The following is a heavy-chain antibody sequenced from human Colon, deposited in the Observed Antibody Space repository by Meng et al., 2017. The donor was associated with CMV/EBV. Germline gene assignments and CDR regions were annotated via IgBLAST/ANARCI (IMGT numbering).Heavy chain of an antibody. CDR2: VYYSGST. V-gene: IGHV4-61*01. Sequence: SETLSLTCTVSGASVNSDNNYWSWIRQPPGKGLEFIGYVYYSGSTNYNPSLKSRVTISVDTSKNQFSLKLSSVTAADTAVYYCARRSPGVRWFDPWGQGTLVTVSS. J-gene: IGHJ5*02. CDR3: ARRSPGVRWFDP. D-gene: IGHD3-10*01. CDR1: GASVNSDNNY.